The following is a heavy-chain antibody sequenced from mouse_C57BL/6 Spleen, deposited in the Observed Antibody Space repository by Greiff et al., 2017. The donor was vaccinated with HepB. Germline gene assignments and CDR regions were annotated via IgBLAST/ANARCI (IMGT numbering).Heavy chain of an antibody. CDR3: ARGYDYVYYAMDY. V-gene: IGHV1-82*01. D-gene: IGHD2-4*01. Sequence: QVQLQQSGPELVKPGASVKISCKASGYAFSSSWMNWVKQRPGKGLEWIGRIYPGDGDTNYNGKFKGKATLTADKSSSTAYMQLSSLTSEDSAVYCCARGYDYVYYAMDYWGQGTSVTVSS. CDR1: GYAFSSSW. J-gene: IGHJ4*01. CDR2: IYPGDGDT.